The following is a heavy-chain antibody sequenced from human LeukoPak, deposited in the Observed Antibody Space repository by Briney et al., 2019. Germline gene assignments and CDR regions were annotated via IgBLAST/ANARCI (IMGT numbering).Heavy chain of an antibody. CDR1: GGTISSYY. V-gene: IGHV4-59*01. CDR3: ARTVTVTTGYCYYMDV. Sequence: SETLPLTCTVSGGTISSYYWSWIRQPPGKGLEWIGYIYYSGSTNYNPSLKSRVTISVDTSKNQFSLKLSSVTAADTAVYYCARTVTVTTGYCYYMDVWGKGTTVTVSS. CDR2: IYYSGST. D-gene: IGHD4-11*01. J-gene: IGHJ6*03.